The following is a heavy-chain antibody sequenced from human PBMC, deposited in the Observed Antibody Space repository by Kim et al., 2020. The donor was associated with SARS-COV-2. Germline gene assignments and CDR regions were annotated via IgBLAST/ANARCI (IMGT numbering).Heavy chain of an antibody. Sequence: GRFTISRDNSKNTLYLQMNSLRAEDTAVYYCAKIGGPLRYSSSWYDGMDVWGQGTTVTVSS. V-gene: IGHV3-30*02. CDR3: AKIGGPLRYSSSWYDGMDV. J-gene: IGHJ6*02. D-gene: IGHD6-13*01.